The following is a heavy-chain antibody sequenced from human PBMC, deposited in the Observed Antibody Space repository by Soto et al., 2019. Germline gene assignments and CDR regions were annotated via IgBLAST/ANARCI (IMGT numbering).Heavy chain of an antibody. D-gene: IGHD2-21*02. J-gene: IGHJ4*02. CDR1: GGTFSRYA. V-gene: IGHV1-69*12. CDR2: IIPMFGTA. Sequence: QVQLVQSGAEVKKPGSSVKVSCKASGGTFSRYAISWVRQAPGQGLEWMGGIIPMFGTANYAQKFQGRVTITADESTSTAYMELSSLRSEDTAVYYCARGGAYCGGDCYSAPDYWGQGTLVTVSS. CDR3: ARGGAYCGGDCYSAPDY.